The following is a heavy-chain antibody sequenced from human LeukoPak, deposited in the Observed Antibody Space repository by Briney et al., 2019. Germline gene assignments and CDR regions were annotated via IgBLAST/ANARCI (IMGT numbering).Heavy chain of an antibody. CDR3: ARGDFHHDILTGYSPPRFFDY. V-gene: IGHV4-31*03. Sequence: PSQTLSLTCTVSGGSVSSGGYYWSWVRQHPGKGLEWIGYIYYSGSTYYNPSLKSRVTISVDTSKNQFSLKLSSVTAADTAVYYCARGDFHHDILTGYSPPRFFDYWGQGTLVTVSS. CDR1: GGSVSSGGYY. CDR2: IYYSGST. D-gene: IGHD3-9*01. J-gene: IGHJ4*02.